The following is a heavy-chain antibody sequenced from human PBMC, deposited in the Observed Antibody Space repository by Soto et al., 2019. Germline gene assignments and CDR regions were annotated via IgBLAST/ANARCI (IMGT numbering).Heavy chain of an antibody. CDR3: ATGIVVVPAAIVAFDI. J-gene: IGHJ3*02. Sequence: QVQLVQSRAEVKKPGSSVKVSCKASGGTFSSYTISWVRQAPGQGLEWMGRIIPILGIANYAQKFQGRVTITADKSTSTAYMELSSLRSEDTAVYYCATGIVVVPAAIVAFDIWGQGTMVTVSS. CDR2: IIPILGIA. V-gene: IGHV1-69*02. CDR1: GGTFSSYT. D-gene: IGHD2-2*02.